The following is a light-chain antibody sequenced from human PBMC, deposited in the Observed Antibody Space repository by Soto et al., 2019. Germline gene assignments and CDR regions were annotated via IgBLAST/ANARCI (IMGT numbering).Light chain of an antibody. V-gene: IGKV1-39*01. CDR3: QQTYTTPFT. CDR1: QSISSY. CDR2: VGS. J-gene: IGKJ4*01. Sequence: DIQMTQSPSSLSASVGDRVTITCRASQSISSYLSWYQQKPGKAPKRLIYVGSTLQSGVPSRFSGSGSGTGFTLTINSLQTEHFSTYFCQQTYTTPFTFGGGTKVDVK.